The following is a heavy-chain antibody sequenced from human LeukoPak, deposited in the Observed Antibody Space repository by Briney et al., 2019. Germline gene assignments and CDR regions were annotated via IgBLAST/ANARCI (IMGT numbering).Heavy chain of an antibody. CDR3: ARGSGSYPLPFDY. Sequence: GGSLRLSCAASGFTFSTYSMNWARQAPGKGLEWVSYISTGSTTIYYADSVKGRFTISRDNAKNSLYLQMNSLSAADTAVYYCARGSGSYPLPFDYWGQGTLVTVSS. V-gene: IGHV3-48*01. CDR2: ISTGSTTI. J-gene: IGHJ4*02. CDR1: GFTFSTYS. D-gene: IGHD1-26*01.